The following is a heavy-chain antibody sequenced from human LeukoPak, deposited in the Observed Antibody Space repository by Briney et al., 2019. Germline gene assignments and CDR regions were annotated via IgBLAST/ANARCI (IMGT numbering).Heavy chain of an antibody. Sequence: SEILSLTCIVSGGSINSSSYCWGWIRQPPGKGLEWIGEINHSGSTNYNPSLKSRVTISVDTSKNQFSLKLSSVTAADTAVYYCAGHLRYFDYWGQGTLVIVSS. J-gene: IGHJ4*02. CDR3: AGHLRYFDY. V-gene: IGHV4-39*07. CDR2: INHSGST. CDR1: GGSINSSSYC.